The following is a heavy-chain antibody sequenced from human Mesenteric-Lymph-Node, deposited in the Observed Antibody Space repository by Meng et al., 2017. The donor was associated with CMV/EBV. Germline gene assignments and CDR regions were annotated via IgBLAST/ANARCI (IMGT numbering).Heavy chain of an antibody. Sequence: QLHLHESGPGLVKPSETLSLSCIVSGDSISNSTYYWTWIRQPPGKGLEWIGSVHHSGTTYYNPSLKGRLTISVDTSANLFSLRLTTVTAADTATYYCARRGNYDSDYSEYWGQGTLVTVSS. CDR1: GDSISNSTYY. J-gene: IGHJ4*02. CDR3: ARRGNYDSDYSEY. CDR2: VHHSGTT. D-gene: IGHD3-22*01. V-gene: IGHV4-39*01.